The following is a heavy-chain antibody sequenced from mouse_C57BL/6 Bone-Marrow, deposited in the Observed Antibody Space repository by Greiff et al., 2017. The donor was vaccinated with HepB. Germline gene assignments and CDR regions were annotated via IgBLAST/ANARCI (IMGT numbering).Heavy chain of an antibody. J-gene: IGHJ1*03. Sequence: EVMLVESGGDLVKPGGSLKLSCAASGFTFSSYGMSWVRQTPDKRLEWVATISSGGSYTYYPDSVKGRFTISRDNAKNTLYLQMSSLKSEDTAMYYCARETTVVDAPWYFDVWGTGTTVTVSS. CDR1: GFTFSSYG. D-gene: IGHD1-1*01. V-gene: IGHV5-6*01. CDR2: ISSGGSYT. CDR3: ARETTVVDAPWYFDV.